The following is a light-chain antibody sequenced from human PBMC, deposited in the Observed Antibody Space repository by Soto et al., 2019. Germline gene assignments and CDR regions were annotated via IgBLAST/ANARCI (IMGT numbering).Light chain of an antibody. Sequence: DIQMTQSPSSLYASVGDRVTITCRASQSIGRYLSWYQQKPRKAPKLLIYAASTLQSAVPSRFSGSGSGTDFTLTITSLQSEDFATYYCQQTYTTPFTFGPGTTVDIK. CDR2: AAS. J-gene: IGKJ3*01. V-gene: IGKV1-39*01. CDR1: QSIGRY. CDR3: QQTYTTPFT.